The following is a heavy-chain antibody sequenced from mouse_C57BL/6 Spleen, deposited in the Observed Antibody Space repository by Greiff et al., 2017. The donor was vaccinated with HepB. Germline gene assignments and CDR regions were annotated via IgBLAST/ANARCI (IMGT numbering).Heavy chain of an antibody. V-gene: IGHV14-4*01. J-gene: IGHJ2*01. CDR2: IDPENGDT. CDR1: GFNIKDDY. CDR3: TPNWDGGY. Sequence: EVQLQQSGAELVRPGASVKLSCTASGFNIKDDYMHWVKQRPEQGLEWIGWIDPENGDTEYASKFQGKATITADTSSNTAYLQLSSLTSEDTAVYYCTPNWDGGYWGQGTTLTVSS. D-gene: IGHD4-1*01.